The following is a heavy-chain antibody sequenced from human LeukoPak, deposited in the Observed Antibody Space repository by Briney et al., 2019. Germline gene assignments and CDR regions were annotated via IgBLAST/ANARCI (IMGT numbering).Heavy chain of an antibody. CDR3: ATITSGYYYSFNY. J-gene: IGHJ4*02. V-gene: IGHV1-24*01. D-gene: IGHD3-22*01. Sequence: GASVTVSCKVSGYTLTGLSMHWVRQAPGKGLEWMGGFDPEDGETIYAQKFQGRVTMTEDTSTDTAYMELSSLRSEDTAVYYCATITSGYYYSFNYWGQGTLVTVSS. CDR2: FDPEDGET. CDR1: GYTLTGLS.